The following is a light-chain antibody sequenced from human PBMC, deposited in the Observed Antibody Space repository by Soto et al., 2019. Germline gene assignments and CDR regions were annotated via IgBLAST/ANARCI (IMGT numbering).Light chain of an antibody. CDR3: CSCAGGPEV. J-gene: IGLJ1*01. CDR2: GVS. Sequence: QSALTQPRSVSGSPGQSVTISCTGTSSDVGGYKYVSWYQQKPGKAPQLIIYGVSRWPSGVPNRFSGSKSGNRASLTISGVQAEDEDDYYCCSCAGGPEVFGTGTKVTVL. CDR1: SSDVGGYKY. V-gene: IGLV2-11*01.